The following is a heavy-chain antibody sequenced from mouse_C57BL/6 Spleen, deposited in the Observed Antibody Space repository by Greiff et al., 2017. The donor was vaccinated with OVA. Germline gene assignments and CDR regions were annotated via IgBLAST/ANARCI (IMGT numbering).Heavy chain of an antibody. J-gene: IGHJ2*01. CDR3: ARDPQLYYFDY. V-gene: IGHV5-4*01. D-gene: IGHD3-1*01. Sequence: DVMLVESGGGLVKPGGSLKLSCAASGFTFSSYDMSWVRQSPEKRLEWVGTISDGGSYTYYPENVKGRFTISRDNAKNNLYLQMSHLKSEDTAMYYYARDPQLYYFDYWGQGTTLTVSS. CDR1: GFTFSSYD. CDR2: ISDGGSYT.